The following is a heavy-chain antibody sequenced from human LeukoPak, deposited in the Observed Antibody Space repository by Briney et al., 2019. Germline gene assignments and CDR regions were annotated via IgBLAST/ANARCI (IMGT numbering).Heavy chain of an antibody. CDR1: GGSISSGGYS. V-gene: IGHV4-30-2*01. D-gene: IGHD4-11*01. Sequence: SETLSLTCAVSGGSISSGGYSWSWIRQPPGEGLEWIGYIYHSGSTYYNPSLKSRVTISVDRSKNQFSLKLSSVTAADTAVYYCARVLTGPSYYYGMDVWGQGTTVTVSS. J-gene: IGHJ6*02. CDR2: IYHSGST. CDR3: ARVLTGPSYYYGMDV.